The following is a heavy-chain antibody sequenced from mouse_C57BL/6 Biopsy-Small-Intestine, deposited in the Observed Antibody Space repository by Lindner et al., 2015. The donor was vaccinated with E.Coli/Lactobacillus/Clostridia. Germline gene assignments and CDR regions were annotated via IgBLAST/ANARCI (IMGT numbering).Heavy chain of an antibody. CDR2: ISPINGAT. V-gene: IGHV1-18*01. D-gene: IGHD6-1*01. CDR3: ARQQPTSSGWMPGDY. Sequence: SVKVSCKASGYSFTENHMHWVRQAPAQGLEWMGIISPINGATNYAQKFQGRVTMTRDTSISTAYMELSRLRSDDTAVYYCARQQPTSSGWMPGDYWGQGTLVTVSS. CDR1: GYSFTENH. J-gene: IGHJ4*01.